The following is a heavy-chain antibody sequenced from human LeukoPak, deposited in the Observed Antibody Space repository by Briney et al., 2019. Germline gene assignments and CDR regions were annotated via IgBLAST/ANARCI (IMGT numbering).Heavy chain of an antibody. CDR3: ARDMDTAMERIV. V-gene: IGHV3-23*01. D-gene: IGHD5-18*01. CDR1: GFTFSRNG. Sequence: GGTLRLSCAASGFTFSRNGMTWVRQAPGKGLEWVSAISGSGGSTYYADSVKGRFTISRDNAKNSLYLQMNSLRAEDTAVYYCARDMDTAMERIVWGQGTLVTVSS. J-gene: IGHJ4*02. CDR2: ISGSGGST.